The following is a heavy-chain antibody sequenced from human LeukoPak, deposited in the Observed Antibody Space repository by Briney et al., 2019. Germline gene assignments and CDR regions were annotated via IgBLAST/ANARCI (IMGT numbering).Heavy chain of an antibody. D-gene: IGHD3-10*01. CDR3: ARDILNGMSMAYYFDY. Sequence: WGSLRLSCAASGFTFSSYEMNWVRQAPGKGLEWVSYISSSGSTIYYAASVKGRFTISRDNAENSLYLQMNSLRAEDTAVYYCARDILNGMSMAYYFDYWGQGTLVTVSS. CDR2: ISSSGSTI. J-gene: IGHJ4*02. CDR1: GFTFSSYE. V-gene: IGHV3-48*03.